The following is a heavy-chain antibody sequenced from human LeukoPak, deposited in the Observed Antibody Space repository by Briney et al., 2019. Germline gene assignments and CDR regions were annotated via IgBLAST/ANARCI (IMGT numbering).Heavy chain of an antibody. D-gene: IGHD5-12*01. Sequence: SETLSLTCTVSGGSISSGGYYWSWIRQHPGKGLEWIGYIYYSGSTYYNPSLKSRVTIAVDTSKIQFSLKLSSVTAADTAVYYCARGKGYSGYDLRRGEFDYWGQGTLVTVSS. CDR2: IYYSGST. CDR3: ARGKGYSGYDLRRGEFDY. V-gene: IGHV4-31*03. CDR1: GGSISSGGYY. J-gene: IGHJ4*02.